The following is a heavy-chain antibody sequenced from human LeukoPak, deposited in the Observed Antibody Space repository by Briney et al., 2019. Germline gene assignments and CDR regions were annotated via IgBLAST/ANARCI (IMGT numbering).Heavy chain of an antibody. J-gene: IGHJ4*02. D-gene: IGHD3-3*01. CDR1: GYTFTSYY. Sequence: GASVKVSCKASGYTFTSYYMHWVRQAPGQGLEWMGIIIPSGGSTSYAQKFQGRVTMTRDMSTSTVYMELSSLRSEDTAVYYCARQYYDFWSGYYTGWYYFDYWGQGTLVTVSS. CDR3: ARQYYDFWSGYYTGWYYFDY. CDR2: IIPSGGST. V-gene: IGHV1-46*01.